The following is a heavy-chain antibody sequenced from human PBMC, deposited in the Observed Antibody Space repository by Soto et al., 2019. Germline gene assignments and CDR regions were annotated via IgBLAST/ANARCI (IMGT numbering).Heavy chain of an antibody. V-gene: IGHV3-30*18. CDR3: AKGHCSGGSCSHYYYYSNYMDV. CDR1: GFTFSSYG. D-gene: IGHD2-15*01. J-gene: IGHJ6*03. CDR2: ISYDGSNK. Sequence: GGSLRLSCAASGFTFSSYGMHWVRQAPGKGLEWVAVISYDGSNKYYADSVKGRFTISRDNSKNTLYLQMNSLRAEDTAVYYCAKGHCSGGSCSHYYYYSNYMDVWGKGTTVTVSS.